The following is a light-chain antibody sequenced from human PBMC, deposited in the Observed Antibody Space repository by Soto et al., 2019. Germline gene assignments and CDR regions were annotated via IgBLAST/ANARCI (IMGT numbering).Light chain of an antibody. Sequence: AIRMTQSPSSLSASTGDRVTITCRASQGISSYLAWYQQKPGKAPKLLIYAASTLQSGVPSRFSGSGSGTDFTLTISSLQPEDFATYYCQQYMSYSFGQGTKVDIK. V-gene: IGKV1-8*01. CDR2: AAS. J-gene: IGKJ1*01. CDR3: QQYMSYS. CDR1: QGISSY.